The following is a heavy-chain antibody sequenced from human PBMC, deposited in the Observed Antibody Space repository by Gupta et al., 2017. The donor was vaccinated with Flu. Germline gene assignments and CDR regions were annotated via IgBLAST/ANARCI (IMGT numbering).Heavy chain of an antibody. J-gene: IGHJ5*02. V-gene: IGHV1-69*06. CDR1: GGTFSSYA. CDR2: IIPMLGTA. Sequence: GGTFSSYAISWVRQAPGQGLEWMGGIIPMLGTANYAQKFQGRVTITADKFTSTAYMELSSLRSEDTAMYYCARGAQGDYDCFDPWGQGTLGTV. D-gene: IGHD3-16*01. CDR3: ARGAQGDYDCFDP.